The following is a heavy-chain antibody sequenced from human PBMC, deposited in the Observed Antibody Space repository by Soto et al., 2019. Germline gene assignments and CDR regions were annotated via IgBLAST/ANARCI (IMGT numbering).Heavy chain of an antibody. V-gene: IGHV3-23*01. Sequence: GGSLRLSCAASGFTFSSYAMSWVRQAPGKGLEWVSAISGSGGSTYYADSVKGRFTISRDNSKNTLYLQMNSLRAEDTAVYYCAKLTGLLWFGDQAYYYYGMDVWGQGTTVTVSS. D-gene: IGHD3-10*01. J-gene: IGHJ6*02. CDR2: ISGSGGST. CDR1: GFTFSSYA. CDR3: AKLTGLLWFGDQAYYYYGMDV.